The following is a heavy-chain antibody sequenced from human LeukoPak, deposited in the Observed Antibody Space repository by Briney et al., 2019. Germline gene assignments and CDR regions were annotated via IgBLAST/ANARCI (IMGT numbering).Heavy chain of an antibody. CDR1: GFPFSSYA. CDR3: AKHWYYDILTGYSPLFDY. CDR2: ISDSGGST. V-gene: IGHV3-23*01. J-gene: IGHJ4*02. D-gene: IGHD3-9*01. Sequence: GGSLRLSCSASGFPFSSYAMHWVRQAPGKGLEYVSAISDSGGSTYYADSVKGRFTISRDNSKNTLFLQMNSLRAEDTAVYSCAKHWYYDILTGYSPLFDYWGQGTLVTVSS.